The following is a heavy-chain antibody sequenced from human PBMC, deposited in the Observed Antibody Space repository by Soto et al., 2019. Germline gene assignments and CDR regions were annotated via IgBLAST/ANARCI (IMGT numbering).Heavy chain of an antibody. CDR1: GGLFSSFA. CDR3: ARGGGPYVWFNEF. Sequence: ASVKVSCKDSGGLFSSFAISWVRQAPGQGLEWMGGIIPVFGTTNYAQKFQGRVTITVDESTNTAYMELSSLTSDDTAMYYCARGGGPYVWFNEFWGQGTQVTVSS. D-gene: IGHD3-16*01. V-gene: IGHV1-69*13. CDR2: IIPVFGTT. J-gene: IGHJ4*02.